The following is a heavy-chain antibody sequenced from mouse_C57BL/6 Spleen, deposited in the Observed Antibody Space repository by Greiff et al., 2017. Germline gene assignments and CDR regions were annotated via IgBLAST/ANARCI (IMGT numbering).Heavy chain of an antibody. Sequence: VQLQQSGAELVRPGASVKLSCTASGFNIKDYYMHWVKQRPEQGLEWIGRIDPEDGDTEYAPKFQGKATMTADTSSNTAYLQLSSLTSEDTAVYYCTTRAYYGSSSSYAMDYWGQGTSVTVSS. CDR2: IDPEDGDT. CDR1: GFNIKDYY. D-gene: IGHD1-1*01. J-gene: IGHJ4*01. V-gene: IGHV14-1*01. CDR3: TTRAYYGSSSSYAMDY.